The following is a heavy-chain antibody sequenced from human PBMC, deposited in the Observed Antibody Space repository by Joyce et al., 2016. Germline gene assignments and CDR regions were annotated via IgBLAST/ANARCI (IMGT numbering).Heavy chain of an antibody. D-gene: IGHD3-10*01. J-gene: IGHJ3*02. Sequence: QLEESGGGLVQPGGSLRFSCVASEFTFGDYWMSWVRLAPGKGMEWVAHMSPNGREQYYVDSVKGRFTITRDNAKNSLYLQMNSLRGDDTAVYHCARVSLVGAFDIWGQGTMVTVSS. CDR1: EFTFGDYW. V-gene: IGHV3-7*05. CDR2: MSPNGREQ. CDR3: ARVSLVGAFDI.